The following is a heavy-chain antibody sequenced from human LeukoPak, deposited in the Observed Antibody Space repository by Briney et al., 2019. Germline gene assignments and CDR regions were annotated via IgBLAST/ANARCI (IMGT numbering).Heavy chain of an antibody. Sequence: ASVKVSCKASGYTFTSYGISWVRQAPGQGLEWVGWISAYNGNTNYAQKLQGRVTMTTDTSTSTAYMELRSLRSDDTAVYYCARILRRYGSGTHWGQGTLVTVSS. CDR1: GYTFTSYG. V-gene: IGHV1-18*01. CDR3: ARILRRYGSGTH. CDR2: ISAYNGNT. D-gene: IGHD3-10*01. J-gene: IGHJ4*02.